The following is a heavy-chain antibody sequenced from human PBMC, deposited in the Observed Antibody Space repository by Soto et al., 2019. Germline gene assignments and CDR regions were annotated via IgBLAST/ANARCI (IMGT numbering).Heavy chain of an antibody. CDR2: IYHSGST. Sequence: SETLSLTCAVSGGSISSGGYSWSWIRQPPGKGLEWIGYIYHSGSTYYNPSLKSRVTISVDRSKNQFSLKLSSVTAADTAVYYCARDRSSTDYYYGMDVWGQGTTVTVSS. D-gene: IGHD6-13*01. J-gene: IGHJ6*02. CDR3: ARDRSSTDYYYGMDV. V-gene: IGHV4-30-2*01. CDR1: GGSISSGGYS.